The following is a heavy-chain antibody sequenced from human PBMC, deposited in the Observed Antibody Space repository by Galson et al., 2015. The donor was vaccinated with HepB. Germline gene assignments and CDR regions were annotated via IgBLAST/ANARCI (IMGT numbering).Heavy chain of an antibody. CDR3: VRSHGVY. D-gene: IGHD4-17*01. V-gene: IGHV4-39*01. Sequence: QVQLQESGPGLVKPSQTLSLTCTVSGGSISSGNYYWGWIRQPPGKGLEWIRTMSYSGRTYDNPSLKSRVTISVDTSKNQFSLKLSSVTAADTAVYYCVRSHGVYWGQGILVTVSS. CDR2: MSYSGRT. J-gene: IGHJ4*02. CDR1: GGSISSGNYY.